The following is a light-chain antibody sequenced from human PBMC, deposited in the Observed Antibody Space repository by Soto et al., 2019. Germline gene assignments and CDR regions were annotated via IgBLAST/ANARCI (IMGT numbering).Light chain of an antibody. V-gene: IGKV1-39*01. CDR2: AAS. CDR3: QQSYNSPPIT. J-gene: IGKJ5*01. Sequence: DIQMTQSPSPLSASVGDRVTITCRAGQNIFSSLNWYQQKPGKAPKLLIYAASSLQSGVPSRFSGSGSGADFTLTITSLQPEDFATYYCQQSYNSPPITFGQGTRLAIK. CDR1: QNIFSS.